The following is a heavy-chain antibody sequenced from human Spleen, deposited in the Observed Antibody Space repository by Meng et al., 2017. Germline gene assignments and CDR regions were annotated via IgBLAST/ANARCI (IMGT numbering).Heavy chain of an antibody. V-gene: IGHV4-39*01. CDR2: IGHSGFT. J-gene: IGHJ5*02. CDR1: VGSISTSGYY. Sequence: QPQQQESGPGLVKPSEALSLTCSVSVGSISTSGYYWGWIRQPPGKGLEWIGSIGHSGFTYYTPSIKSRVTVSIDTSRNQFSLWLTSVTAADTAVYYCVRSSGWVKTGFDPWGQGTLVTVSS. CDR3: VRSSGWVKTGFDP. D-gene: IGHD6-19*01.